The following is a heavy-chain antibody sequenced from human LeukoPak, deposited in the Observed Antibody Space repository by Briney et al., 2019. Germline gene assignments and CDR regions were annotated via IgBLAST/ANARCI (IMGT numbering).Heavy chain of an antibody. CDR1: GLRFSNYG. J-gene: IGHJ3*02. V-gene: IGHV3-30*02. CDR3: AKVRVDTAMVDAFDI. Sequence: GGSLRLSCAASGLRFSNYGMHWVRQAPGKGLEWVAFIRFDGSSEYFADSVKGRFIISRDNFQNTLILQMNNLKVEDTAVYYCAKVRVDTAMVDAFDIWGQGTRVVVSS. CDR2: IRFDGSSE. D-gene: IGHD5-18*01.